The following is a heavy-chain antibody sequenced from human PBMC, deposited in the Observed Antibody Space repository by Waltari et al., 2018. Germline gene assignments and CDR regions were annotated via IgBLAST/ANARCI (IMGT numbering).Heavy chain of an antibody. Sequence: EVQVLESGGGLILPGGSLRLFCTASGFTFSSHAMTWVRQAPGEGLEWVSAISGSGDSTYYADSVRGRFTISGDSSRNTVWLQMSSLRVEDTAVYFCAKVLNNWPDVFDVWGQGTMVTVSS. CDR1: GFTFSSHA. CDR3: AKVLNNWPDVFDV. CDR2: ISGSGDST. V-gene: IGHV3-23*01. J-gene: IGHJ3*01.